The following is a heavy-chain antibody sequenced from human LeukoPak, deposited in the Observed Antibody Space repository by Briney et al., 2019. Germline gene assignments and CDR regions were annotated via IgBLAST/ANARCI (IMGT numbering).Heavy chain of an antibody. CDR1: GGTFSNYA. J-gene: IGHJ5*02. Sequence: ASVKVSCKASGGTFSNYAISWVRQAPGQGLEWMGGIIPIFGRTNYAQKFQGRVTITADESTSTAYMELSSLRSEDTAVYYCARDQSGEWELLSGWWFDPWGQGTLVTVSS. CDR3: ARDQSGEWELLSGWWFDP. CDR2: IIPIFGRT. V-gene: IGHV1-69*13. D-gene: IGHD1-26*01.